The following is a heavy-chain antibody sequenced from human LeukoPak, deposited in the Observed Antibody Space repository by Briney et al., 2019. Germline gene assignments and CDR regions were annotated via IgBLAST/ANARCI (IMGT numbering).Heavy chain of an antibody. CDR2: ISYDGSNK. Sequence: PGGSLRLSCAASGFTFSSYGMHWVRQAPAKGLEWVAVISYDGSNKYYADSVKGRFTISRDNSKNTLYLQMNSLRAEDTAVYYCAKDPTVVTPSGDYWGQGTLVTVSS. CDR3: AKDPTVVTPSGDY. V-gene: IGHV3-30*18. J-gene: IGHJ4*02. D-gene: IGHD4-23*01. CDR1: GFTFSSYG.